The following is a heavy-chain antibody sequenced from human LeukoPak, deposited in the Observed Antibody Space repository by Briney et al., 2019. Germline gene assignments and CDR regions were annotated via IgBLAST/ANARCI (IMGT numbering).Heavy chain of an antibody. V-gene: IGHV4-38-2*02. D-gene: IGHD3-10*01. CDR1: GYSISSGYF. J-gene: IGHJ3*02. CDR3: ARRNPLLETFDI. CDR2: IYYSGST. Sequence: SETLSLTCTVSGYSISSGYFWGWIRPPPGKGLEWIGSIYYSGSTYYNPSLKSRVTISVDTSKNQFSLKLSSVTAADTAVYYCARRNPLLETFDIWGQGTMVTVSS.